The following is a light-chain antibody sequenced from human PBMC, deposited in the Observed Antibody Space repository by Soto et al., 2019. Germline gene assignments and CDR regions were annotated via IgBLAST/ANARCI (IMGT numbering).Light chain of an antibody. V-gene: IGLV1-40*01. CDR3: QSYDSSLSGSDVV. J-gene: IGLJ2*01. Sequence: QSVLTQPPSVSGAPGQRVTISCTGSSSNIGAGYDVHWYQQLPGTAPKLLIYGNSNRPSGVPNRFSGSKAGTSASLAITGLQAEDEADYYCQSYDSSLSGSDVVFCGGTKLTVL. CDR1: SSNIGAGYD. CDR2: GNS.